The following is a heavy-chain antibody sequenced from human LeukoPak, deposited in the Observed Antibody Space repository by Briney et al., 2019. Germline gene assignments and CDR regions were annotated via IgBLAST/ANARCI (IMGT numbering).Heavy chain of an antibody. Sequence: GGSLRLSCAASGVTFSSYWMSWARQAPGKGLEWVASINHNGNVNYYVDSVKGRFTISRDNAKNSLYLQMSNLRAEDTAVYFCARGGGLDVWGQGATVTVSS. V-gene: IGHV3-7*03. J-gene: IGHJ6*02. CDR1: GVTFSSYW. D-gene: IGHD3-16*01. CDR2: INHNGNVN. CDR3: ARGGGLDV.